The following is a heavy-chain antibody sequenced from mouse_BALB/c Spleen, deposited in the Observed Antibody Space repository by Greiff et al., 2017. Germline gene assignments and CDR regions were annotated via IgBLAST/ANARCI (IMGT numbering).Heavy chain of an antibody. D-gene: IGHD2-1*01. J-gene: IGHJ4*01. CDR2: IDPETGGT. CDR3: ARDYGTGYAMDD. CDR1: GYTFTDYE. V-gene: IGHV1-15*01. Sequence: QVQLQQSGAELVRPGASVTLSCKASGYTFTDYEMHWVKQTPVHGLEWIGAIDPETGGTAYNQKFKGKATLTADKSSSTAYMELNSLTSEDSAVYYCARDYGTGYAMDDWGQGTSVTVAS.